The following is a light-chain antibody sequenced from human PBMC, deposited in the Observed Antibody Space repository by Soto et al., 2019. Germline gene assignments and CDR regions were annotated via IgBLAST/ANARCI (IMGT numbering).Light chain of an antibody. CDR1: QSIDNNY. V-gene: IGKV3-20*01. CDR2: GAS. J-gene: IGKJ1*01. CDR3: QQYSRAPLT. Sequence: EIVLTHSPGTLSLSPGERATLSCSASQSIDNNYLAWYQQKPGQAPRLVIYGASTRATDIPDRFSASGSGTDFTLTISRLEPEDFAAYYCQQYSRAPLTFGQGTKVEI.